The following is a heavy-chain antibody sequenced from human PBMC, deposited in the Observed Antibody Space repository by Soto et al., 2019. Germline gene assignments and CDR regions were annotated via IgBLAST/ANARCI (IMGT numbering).Heavy chain of an antibody. CDR3: ASLKVSSAGVF. J-gene: IGHJ4*02. CDR2: IKEDGSER. Sequence: ELMLVASVGGLAQHGGSLTLSCAPSGFTCSNYRMSLVRPAPGKGLELVARIKEDGSERYYVPSVWGRFTISRDNAKTSLSLQMNSVRADDTAVFYCASLKVSSAGVFGGQGTLVTVSS. D-gene: IGHD6-19*01. CDR1: GFTCSNYR. V-gene: IGHV3-7*03.